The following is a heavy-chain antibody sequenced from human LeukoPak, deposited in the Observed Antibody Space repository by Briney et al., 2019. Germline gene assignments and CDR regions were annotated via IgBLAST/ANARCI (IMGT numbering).Heavy chain of an antibody. CDR1: GFTFSSYS. J-gene: IGHJ5*02. D-gene: IGHD6-19*01. Sequence: PGGSLRLSCAATGFTFSSYSMNWVRQAPGKGPEWVSSISSSSSYIYYADSVKGRFTISRDNAKNSLYLQMNSLRAEDTAVYYCARDPRYSSGWYRGGNWFDPWGQGTLVTVSS. CDR3: ARDPRYSSGWYRGGNWFDP. CDR2: ISSSSSYI. V-gene: IGHV3-21*01.